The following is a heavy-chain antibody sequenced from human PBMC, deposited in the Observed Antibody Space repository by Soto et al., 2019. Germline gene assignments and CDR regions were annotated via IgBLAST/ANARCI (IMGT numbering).Heavy chain of an antibody. Sequence: QVQLQESGPGLVKPSQTLSLTCTVSGGSISSSGYYWSWIRQRPGKGLEWIGYIYYSGSTHYNPSLKGGVPLSVDGSKTQFPRRAVSGTAADGAVFYCGGGGGYCSGGSCHHDAFDIWGQGAMVTVSS. CDR1: GGSISSSGYY. V-gene: IGHV4-31*03. CDR3: GGGGGYCSGGSCHHDAFDI. J-gene: IGHJ3*02. CDR2: IYYSGST. D-gene: IGHD2-15*01.